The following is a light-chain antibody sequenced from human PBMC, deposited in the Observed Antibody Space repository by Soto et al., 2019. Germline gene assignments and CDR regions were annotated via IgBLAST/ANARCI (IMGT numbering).Light chain of an antibody. J-gene: IGKJ1*01. CDR1: QGISSY. Sequence: VLVVTPSPSFPSSSSGDRVTISCCMSQGISSYLAWYQQKPGKAPELLIYAASTLQSGVPSRFRGSGSGTEFTLTISSLQPEDFAPYYCQQLKSYPQTFGQGTKVDIK. V-gene: IGKV1D-8*03. CDR3: QQLKSYPQT. CDR2: AAS.